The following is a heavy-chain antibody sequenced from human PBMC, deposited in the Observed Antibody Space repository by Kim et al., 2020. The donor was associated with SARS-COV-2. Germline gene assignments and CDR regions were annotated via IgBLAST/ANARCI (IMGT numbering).Heavy chain of an antibody. Sequence: QKCQGRVTITRDTSASTAYMELSSLRSEDTAVYYCARARGYTTVSWADYWGQGTLVTVSS. CDR3: ARARGYTTVSWADY. V-gene: IGHV1-3*01. J-gene: IGHJ4*02. D-gene: IGHD4-17*01.